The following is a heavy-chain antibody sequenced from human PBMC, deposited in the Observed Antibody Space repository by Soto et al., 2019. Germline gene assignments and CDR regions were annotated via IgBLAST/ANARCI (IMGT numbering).Heavy chain of an antibody. CDR1: GFTFSSYE. Sequence: EVQLVGSGGGLVQPGGALRISCAASGFTFSSYEMNWVRQAPGKGLGWVSYISSSGSTIYYADSVKGRFTISRDNAKNSLYLQMNSLRAEDTAVYYCARDNLLWELANFDYWGQGTLVTVSS. J-gene: IGHJ4*02. D-gene: IGHD1-26*01. V-gene: IGHV3-48*03. CDR2: ISSSGSTI. CDR3: ARDNLLWELANFDY.